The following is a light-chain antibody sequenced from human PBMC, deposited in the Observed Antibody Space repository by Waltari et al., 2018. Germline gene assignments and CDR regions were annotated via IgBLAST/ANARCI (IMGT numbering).Light chain of an antibody. CDR3: GTWDSSLSARV. CDR2: DNN. V-gene: IGLV1-51*01. Sequence: SVLTQPPSVSAAPGQKVTIPCSGSSSNIGNNYVSWYQQLPGTAPKLLIYDNNKRPSGIPDRFSGSKSGTSATLGITGLQTGDEADYYCGTWDSSLSARVFGGGTKLTVL. CDR1: SSNIGNNY. J-gene: IGLJ3*02.